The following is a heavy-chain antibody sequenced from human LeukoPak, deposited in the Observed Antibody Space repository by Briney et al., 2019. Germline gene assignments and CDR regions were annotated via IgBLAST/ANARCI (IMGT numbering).Heavy chain of an antibody. CDR2: IRSTGSST. CDR3: ARHVSGRWELFFDS. V-gene: IGHV3-11*04. D-gene: IGHD4-23*01. J-gene: IGHJ4*02. CDR1: GFTFRDYY. Sequence: GGSLRPSCTASGFTFRDYYVTWIRQAPGKGLEWVSYIRSTGSSTAYADSVKGRFAISRDNAKNSLYLQMNSLRAEDTAVYYCARHVSGRWELFFDSWGQGALVTVSS.